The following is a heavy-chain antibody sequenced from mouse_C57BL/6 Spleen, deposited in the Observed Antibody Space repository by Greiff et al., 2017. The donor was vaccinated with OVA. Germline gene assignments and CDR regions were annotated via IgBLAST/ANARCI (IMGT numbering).Heavy chain of an antibody. CDR2: IWSDGST. V-gene: IGHV2-6-1*01. CDR1: GFSLTSYG. D-gene: IGHD1-1*01. CDR3: ARHRGSSLYYAMDY. J-gene: IGHJ4*01. Sequence: QVQLKQSGPGLVAPSQRLSITCTVSGFSLTSYGVHWVRQPPGKGLEWLVVIWSDGSTTYNSALKSRLSISKDNSKSQVFLKMNSLQTDDTAMYYCARHRGSSLYYAMDYWGQGTSVTVSS.